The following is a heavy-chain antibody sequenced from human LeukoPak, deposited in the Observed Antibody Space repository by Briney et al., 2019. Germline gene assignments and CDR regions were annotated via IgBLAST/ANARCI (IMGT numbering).Heavy chain of an antibody. V-gene: IGHV3-30-3*01. D-gene: IGHD3-10*01. CDR2: ISYDGDHK. Sequence: PGGSLRLSCAASGFTLSSYAMHCVRQAPGKGLEWVAVISYDGDHKYYADSVKGRFTISRDNSKNTLYLQMNSLRAEDTSIYYCARSITMVRGNFDYWGQGTLVTVSS. J-gene: IGHJ4*02. CDR3: ARSITMVRGNFDY. CDR1: GFTLSSYA.